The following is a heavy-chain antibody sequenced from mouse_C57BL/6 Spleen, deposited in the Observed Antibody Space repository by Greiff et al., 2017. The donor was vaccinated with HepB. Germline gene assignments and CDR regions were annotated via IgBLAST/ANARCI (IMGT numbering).Heavy chain of an antibody. CDR1: GFTFSDYG. CDR3: ARRYYGSNWYFDV. V-gene: IGHV5-17*01. Sequence: DVQLVESGGGLVKPGGSLKLSCAASGFTFSDYGMHWVRQAPEKGLEWVAYISSGSSTIYYADTVKGRFTISRDNAKNTLFLQMTSLRSEDTAMYYCARRYYGSNWYFDVWGTGTTVTVSS. D-gene: IGHD1-1*01. CDR2: ISSGSSTI. J-gene: IGHJ1*03.